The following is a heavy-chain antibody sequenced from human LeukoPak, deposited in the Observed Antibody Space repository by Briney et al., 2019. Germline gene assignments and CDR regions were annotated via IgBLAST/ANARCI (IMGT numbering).Heavy chain of an antibody. CDR3: AKDRGSSWYGEDH. CDR2: ISFDGSNQ. V-gene: IGHV3-30*18. J-gene: IGHJ4*02. Sequence: GKSLRLSCAASGFTFNNYGMHWVRQAPGKGLEWVAVISFDGSNQYYANSVKGRFTISRDDSKNTLYLQMNSLRIEDTAVYYCAKDRGSSWYGEDHWGQGTLVTVSS. D-gene: IGHD6-13*01. CDR1: GFTFNNYG.